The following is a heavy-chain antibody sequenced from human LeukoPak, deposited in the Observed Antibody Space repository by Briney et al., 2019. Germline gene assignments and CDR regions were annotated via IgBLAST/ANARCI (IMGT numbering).Heavy chain of an antibody. Sequence: GGPLRLSCAGSGFNFSSFVMTWVRQAPGKGLEWVSSISASGRSTYYGDSVKGRFIISRDNSKNTLYLQVSSLRAEDTAVYYCAKDLRAFDFYYDSWGLGTLVTVSS. CDR1: GFNFSSFV. CDR3: AKDLRAFDFYYDS. CDR2: ISASGRST. D-gene: IGHD3/OR15-3a*01. V-gene: IGHV3-23*01. J-gene: IGHJ4*02.